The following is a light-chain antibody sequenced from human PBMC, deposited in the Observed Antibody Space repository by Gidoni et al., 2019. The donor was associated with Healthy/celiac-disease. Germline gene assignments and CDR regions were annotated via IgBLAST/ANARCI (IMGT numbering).Light chain of an antibody. CDR1: QGISSA. J-gene: IGKJ5*01. V-gene: IGKV1-13*02. CDR2: DAS. Sequence: AIQLTQSPSSLSASVGDRVTITCRASQGISSALAWYQQKPGKAPKLLIYDASSLESGVPSRFSGSGSGTDFTLTISSLQPEDFAAYYCQQFNSYPITFGQGTRLEIK. CDR3: QQFNSYPIT.